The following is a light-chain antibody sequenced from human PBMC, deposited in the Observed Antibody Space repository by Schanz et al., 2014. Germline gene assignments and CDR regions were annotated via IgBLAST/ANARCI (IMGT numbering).Light chain of an antibody. J-gene: IGKJ1*01. CDR3: QKYDRAPWT. Sequence: EFVLTQSPGTLSLSPGERGTLSCRASQSISSYLAWFQQKPGQAPRLLIYGTSSRATGIPERFSGSGSGTDFTLTVSSLQPEDVATYYCQKYDRAPWTFGQGTRVEIK. V-gene: IGKV3-20*01. CDR2: GTS. CDR1: QSISSY.